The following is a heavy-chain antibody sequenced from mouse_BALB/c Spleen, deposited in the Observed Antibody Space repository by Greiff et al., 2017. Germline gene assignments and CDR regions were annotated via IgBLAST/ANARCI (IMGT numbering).Heavy chain of an antibody. CDR3: ARSGLLPFAY. CDR2: IYPGDGDT. Sequence: VQLQQSGAELARPGASVKLSCKASGYTFTSYWMQWVKQRPGQGLEWIGAIYPGDGDTRYTQKFKGKATLTADKSSSTAYMQLSSLASEDSAVYYCARSGLLPFAYWGQGTLVTVAA. D-gene: IGHD1-1*01. V-gene: IGHV1-87*01. CDR1: GYTFTSYW. J-gene: IGHJ3*01.